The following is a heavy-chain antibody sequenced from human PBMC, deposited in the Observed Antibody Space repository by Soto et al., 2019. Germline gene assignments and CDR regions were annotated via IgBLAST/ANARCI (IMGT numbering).Heavy chain of an antibody. CDR2: IMPVFRRP. Sequence: SVKVSCKASGGTFRTSAISWVRQAPGQGLEWVGGIMPVFRRPKYAQNFQGRVTISADESTSTAYMELSSLRSDDTAVYYCARDKDRPQLGGNYYYILDVWGQGTAVTVSS. J-gene: IGHJ6*02. CDR1: GGTFRTSA. D-gene: IGHD3-3*02. CDR3: ARDKDRPQLGGNYYYILDV. V-gene: IGHV1-69*13.